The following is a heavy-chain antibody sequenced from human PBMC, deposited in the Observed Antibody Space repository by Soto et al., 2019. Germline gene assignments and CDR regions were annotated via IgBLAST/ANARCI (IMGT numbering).Heavy chain of an antibody. CDR1: GGTFSSYT. CDR3: ARGGGIAAVGDY. J-gene: IGHJ4*02. V-gene: IGHV1-69*02. Sequence: QVQLVQSGAEVKKPGSSVKVSCKASGGTFSSYTISWVRQAPGQGLEWMGRIIPILGIANYAQKFQGRVTITADKSTSTAYMELSSLRSEDTAVYYCARGGGIAAVGDYWGQGTLDTVSS. D-gene: IGHD6-13*01. CDR2: IIPILGIA.